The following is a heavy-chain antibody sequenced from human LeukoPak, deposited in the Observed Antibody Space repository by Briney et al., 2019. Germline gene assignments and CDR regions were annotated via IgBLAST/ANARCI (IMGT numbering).Heavy chain of an antibody. CDR3: ARTIAVADTNWFDP. Sequence: GESLKISCKGSGSRFTSYWIGWVRQMPGKGLEWMGIIYPGDSDTRYSPSFQGQVTISADKSISTAYLQWSSLKASDTAMYYCARTIAVADTNWFDPWGQGTLVTVSS. V-gene: IGHV5-51*01. CDR1: GSRFTSYW. CDR2: IYPGDSDT. J-gene: IGHJ5*02. D-gene: IGHD6-19*01.